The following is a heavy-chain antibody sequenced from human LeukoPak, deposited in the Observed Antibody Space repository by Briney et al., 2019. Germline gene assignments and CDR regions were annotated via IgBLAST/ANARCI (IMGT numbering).Heavy chain of an antibody. CDR3: ARDRDSRGYYYPY. D-gene: IGHD3-22*01. CDR1: GFTVNNNY. J-gene: IGHJ4*02. V-gene: IGHV3-66*03. Sequence: GGSLRLSCAASGFTVNNNYMTRVRQAPGKGLEWVSVLYSNNITYYADSVKGRFTISRDSSKNTLYLQMNSLRAEDTAVYYCARDRDSRGYYYPYWGQGTLVTVSS. CDR2: LYSNNIT.